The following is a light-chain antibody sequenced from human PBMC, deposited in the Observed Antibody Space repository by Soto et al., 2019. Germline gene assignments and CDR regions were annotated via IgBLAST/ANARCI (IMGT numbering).Light chain of an antibody. CDR2: YDT. J-gene: IGLJ2*01. Sequence: SYVLTQPPSVSVAPGKTASITCGGNNIGRKSVHWYQQKAGQAPVVVIYYDTDRPSGIPERFSGSNSGNTATLTISRVEAGDEADYYCQVWDSSSDHVVFGGGTKLTVL. CDR1: NIGRKS. V-gene: IGLV3-21*04. CDR3: QVWDSSSDHVV.